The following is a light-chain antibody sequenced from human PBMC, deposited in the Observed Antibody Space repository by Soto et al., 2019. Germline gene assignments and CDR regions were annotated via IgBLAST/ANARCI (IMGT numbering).Light chain of an antibody. J-gene: IGKJ3*01. CDR3: QQYYTSPFT. V-gene: IGKV4-1*01. CDR2: WAS. CDR1: RSLLSNSNNY. Sequence: EIVMTQSPDSLALSLGERATINCKSSRSLLSNSNNYLAWYQQKPGQPPRLLTYWASTRDSGVPDRFSGSGSGTDFTLTITSLQAEDVAVYYCQQYYTSPFTFGPGTKVDIK.